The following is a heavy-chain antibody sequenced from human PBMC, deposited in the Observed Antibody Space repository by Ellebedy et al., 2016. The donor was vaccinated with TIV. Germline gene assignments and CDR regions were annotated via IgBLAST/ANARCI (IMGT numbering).Heavy chain of an antibody. CDR1: GFIFSAHH. V-gene: IGHV3-72*01. CDR2: IRNKARGYTT. Sequence: GGSLKISCAATGFIFSAHHMDWVRQAPGKGLEWVGRIRNKARGYTTEYATSVKGRFSISTDESMNSLFLQMNSLKAEDTAVYYCTRSPDGVAPSDLWGQGTLVTVSS. J-gene: IGHJ4*02. D-gene: IGHD3-10*01. CDR3: TRSPDGVAPSDL.